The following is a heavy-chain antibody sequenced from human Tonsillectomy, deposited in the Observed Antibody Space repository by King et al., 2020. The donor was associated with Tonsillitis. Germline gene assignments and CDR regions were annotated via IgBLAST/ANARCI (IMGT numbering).Heavy chain of an antibody. Sequence: VQLQESGPGLVKPSETLSLTCTVSGGSISSGSYYWSWIRQPPGKGLEWIGYIYYSGSTNYNPSLKSRVTISVATSKNQFSLKLSSVTAADTAVYYCARDVEAGTLSPGWFDPWGQGTLVTVSS. J-gene: IGHJ5*02. CDR1: GGSISSGSYY. D-gene: IGHD6-19*01. CDR2: IYYSGST. CDR3: ARDVEAGTLSPGWFDP. V-gene: IGHV4-61*01.